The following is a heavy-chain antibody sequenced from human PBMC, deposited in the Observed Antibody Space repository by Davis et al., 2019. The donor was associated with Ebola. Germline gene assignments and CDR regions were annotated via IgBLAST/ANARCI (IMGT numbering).Heavy chain of an antibody. CDR3: ARVGAGWFDP. Sequence: ASVKVSCKASGYTLTSYYLHWVRQAPGHGLEWIGIINPRNDNTTYAQIFQGRVTMTRDTSTSTVNMELTSLRSEDTAVYYCARVGAGWFDPWGQGTLVTVSS. CDR2: INPRNDNT. J-gene: IGHJ5*02. D-gene: IGHD3-10*01. V-gene: IGHV1-46*01. CDR1: GYTLTSYY.